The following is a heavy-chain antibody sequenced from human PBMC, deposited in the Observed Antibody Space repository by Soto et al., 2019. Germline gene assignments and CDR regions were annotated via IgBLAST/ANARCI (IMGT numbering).Heavy chain of an antibody. CDR2: IYYSGST. CDR3: AKMYSGSYYTWFDP. Sequence: SETLSLTCSVSGGSMNNNYWSWIRQPPGKGLEWVGYIYYSGSTKYNPSLKSRVTISVDTSKNQFSLKVNSVTAADTAVYYCAKMYSGSYYTWFDPWGQGTLVTVSS. J-gene: IGHJ5*02. D-gene: IGHD1-26*01. V-gene: IGHV4-59*01. CDR1: GGSMNNNY.